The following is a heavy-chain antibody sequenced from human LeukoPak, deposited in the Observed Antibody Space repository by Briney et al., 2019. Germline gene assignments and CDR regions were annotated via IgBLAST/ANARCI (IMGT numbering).Heavy chain of an antibody. CDR1: GGSFSGYY. D-gene: IGHD5-18*01. CDR3: ARAYSANWFDP. CDR2: INHSGGT. Sequence: SETLSLTCAVYGGSFSGYYWSWIRQPPGKGLEWIGEINHSGGTKYNPSLKSRVTISVDTSKNQFSLKLSSVTAADTAVYYCARAYSANWFDPWGQGTLVTVSS. V-gene: IGHV4-34*01. J-gene: IGHJ5*02.